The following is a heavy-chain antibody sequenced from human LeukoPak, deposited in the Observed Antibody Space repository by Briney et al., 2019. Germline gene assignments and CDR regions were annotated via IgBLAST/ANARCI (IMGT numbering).Heavy chain of an antibody. CDR1: GGSISSYY. Sequence: SETVSLTCTVSGGSISSYYWSWIRQPPGKGLEWIGYIYDSGSPNYNPSLKSRVTISVDTSKNQFSLKLSSVTAADTAVYYCPRREYTYAPFDYWGQGTLVTVSS. CDR3: PRREYTYAPFDY. CDR2: IYDSGSP. D-gene: IGHD5-18*01. V-gene: IGHV4-59*08. J-gene: IGHJ4*02.